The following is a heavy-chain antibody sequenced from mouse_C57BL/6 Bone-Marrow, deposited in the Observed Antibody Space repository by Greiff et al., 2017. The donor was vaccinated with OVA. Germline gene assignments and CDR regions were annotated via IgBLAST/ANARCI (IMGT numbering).Heavy chain of an antibody. CDR1: GFSLTSYG. J-gene: IGHJ3*01. Sequence: QVQLQQSGPGLVQPSQSLSITCTVSGFSLTSYGVHWVRQSPGKGLEWLGVIWSGGSTDYNAAFISRLIISKDNSKSQVFFKMNSLQADDTAIYYCASAYYGSRGSWFAYWGQGTLVTVSA. CDR2: IWSGGST. V-gene: IGHV2-2*01. D-gene: IGHD1-1*01. CDR3: ASAYYGSRGSWFAY.